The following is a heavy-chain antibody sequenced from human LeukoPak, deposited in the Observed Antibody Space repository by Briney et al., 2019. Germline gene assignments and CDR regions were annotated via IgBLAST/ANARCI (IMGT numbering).Heavy chain of an antibody. CDR3: AKDAHSGSYHEWFDP. J-gene: IGHJ5*02. Sequence: GGSLRLSCAASGFTFSSYGMHWVRQAPGKGLEWVAVISYDGSNKYYADSVKGRFTISRDNSKNTLYLQMNSLRAEDTAVYYCAKDAHSGSYHEWFDPWGQGTLVTVSS. CDR2: ISYDGSNK. V-gene: IGHV3-30*18. D-gene: IGHD1-26*01. CDR1: GFTFSSYG.